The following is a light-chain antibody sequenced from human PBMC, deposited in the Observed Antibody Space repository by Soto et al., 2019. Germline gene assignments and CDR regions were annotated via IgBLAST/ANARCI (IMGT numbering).Light chain of an antibody. Sequence: DIQMTHSPSSLSASVGDRVTITCQASQDINNYLNWYQQKPGKAPKLLIHEGSNLETGVPSRFSGSGSGKEFTFTISSLQYEDFATYYCQQSYRTPWTIGQGTKVDIX. CDR1: QDINNY. J-gene: IGKJ1*01. V-gene: IGKV1-33*01. CDR3: QQSYRTPWT. CDR2: EGS.